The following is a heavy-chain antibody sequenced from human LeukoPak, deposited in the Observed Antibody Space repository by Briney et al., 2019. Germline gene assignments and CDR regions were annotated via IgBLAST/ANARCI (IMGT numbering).Heavy chain of an antibody. V-gene: IGHV1-2*02. CDR3: ARGPLRLGDLSTL. CDR1: GYTFIDYC. CDR2: INPNIGVT. D-gene: IGHD3-16*02. J-gene: IGHJ4*02. Sequence: ASVKVSCKASGYTFIDYCIHWVRQAPGQGLEWMGWINPNIGVTTYAQRFQGRVTMTRDTSNSTAYMDISRLRSDDTAVYFCARGPLRLGDLSTLWGQGTLVTVSS.